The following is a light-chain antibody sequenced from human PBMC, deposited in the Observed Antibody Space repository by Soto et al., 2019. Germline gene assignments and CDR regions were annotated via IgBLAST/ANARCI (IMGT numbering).Light chain of an antibody. CDR1: QSVGSY. Sequence: ILLTQSPATLSFSPVSRAPLSGRASQSVGSYLAWYQQKPGQAPRLLIYAASTRATGIPARFSASGSGTEFTLTISSLEPEDFAVYYCQQRSNWITFGQGTKLEIK. CDR3: QQRSNWIT. J-gene: IGKJ5*01. V-gene: IGKV3-11*01. CDR2: AAS.